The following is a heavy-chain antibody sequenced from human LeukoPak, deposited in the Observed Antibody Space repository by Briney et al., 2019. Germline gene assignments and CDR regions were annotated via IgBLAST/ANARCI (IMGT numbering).Heavy chain of an antibody. CDR3: ARDQASSGWFADY. D-gene: IGHD6-19*01. V-gene: IGHV3-74*01. CDR1: GFTLGSFW. J-gene: IGHJ4*02. CDR2: INSDGSSI. Sequence: GGSLRLSCEASGFTLGSFWMHWVRRAPGKGLDWVSRINSDGSSISYADSVKGRFTISRDNSKNTLYLQMNSLRAEDTAVYYCARDQASSGWFADYWGQGTLVTVSS.